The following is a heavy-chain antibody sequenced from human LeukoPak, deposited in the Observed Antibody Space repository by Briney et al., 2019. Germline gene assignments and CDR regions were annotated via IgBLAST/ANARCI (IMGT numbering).Heavy chain of an antibody. CDR3: ARDNCSGGSCYADY. Sequence: GGSLRLSCAASGFTFSSYGMHWVRQAPGKGLEWVAVIWYDGSNKYYADSVKGRFTISRDNSKNTLYLQMNSLRAEDTAVYYCARDNCSGGSCYADYWGQGTLVTVPS. J-gene: IGHJ4*02. CDR2: IWYDGSNK. D-gene: IGHD2-15*01. CDR1: GFTFSSYG. V-gene: IGHV3-33*01.